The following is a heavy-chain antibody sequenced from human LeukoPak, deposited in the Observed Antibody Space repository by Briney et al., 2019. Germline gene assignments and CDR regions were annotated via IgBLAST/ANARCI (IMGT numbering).Heavy chain of an antibody. CDR2: IYSGGST. V-gene: IGHV3-66*01. CDR1: GFTVSSNY. CDR3: ASCLDYYDSSGYYY. Sequence: GSLRLSCAASGFTVSSNYMSWVRQAPGKGLEWVSVIYSGGSTYYADSVKGRFTISRDNSKNTLYLQMNSLRAEDTAVYYCASCLDYYDSSGYYYWGQGTLVTVSS. D-gene: IGHD3-22*01. J-gene: IGHJ4*02.